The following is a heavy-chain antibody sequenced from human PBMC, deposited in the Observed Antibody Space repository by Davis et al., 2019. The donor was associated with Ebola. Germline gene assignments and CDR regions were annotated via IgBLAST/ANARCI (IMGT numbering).Heavy chain of an antibody. V-gene: IGHV4-4*02. CDR1: GGSISSSNW. D-gene: IGHD3-16*01. CDR2: IYHSGST. J-gene: IGHJ6*02. Sequence: SETLSLTCAVSGGSISSSNWWSWVRQPPGKGLEWIGEIYHSGSTNYNPSLKSRATISVDTSENHFSLRLRSVTTADTAVYYCARDHGAGNLDVWGQGTTVTVSS. CDR3: ARDHGAGNLDV.